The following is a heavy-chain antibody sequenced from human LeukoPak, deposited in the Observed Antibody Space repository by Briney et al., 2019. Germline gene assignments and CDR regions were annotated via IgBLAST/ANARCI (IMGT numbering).Heavy chain of an antibody. CDR1: GASISHYY. CDR3: ARLGSYHDF. CDR2: VHTSGGS. J-gene: IGHJ4*02. Sequence: SETLSLTCTVSGASISHYYWSWIRQTPERGLEWMGHVHTSGGSTYYPSLKTRLTLSMDTTRSQLSLKLTSATAADTAVYFCARLGSYHDFWGQGALVTVSS. D-gene: IGHD1-26*01. V-gene: IGHV4-4*09.